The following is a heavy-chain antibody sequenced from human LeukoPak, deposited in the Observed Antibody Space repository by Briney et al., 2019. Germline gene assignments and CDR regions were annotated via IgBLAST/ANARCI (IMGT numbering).Heavy chain of an antibody. Sequence: SETLSLTCTVSGTSITSFYWSWIRQPPGKGLEWIGCIHCSGPTTYSPSLRSRITLSVDTSKNQVSLILRSVTAADTAVYFCARDSSPGDSWGQGTLVTVSS. CDR1: GTSITSFY. CDR2: IHCSGPT. CDR3: ARDSSPGDS. V-gene: IGHV4-59*01. J-gene: IGHJ5*01. D-gene: IGHD2-2*01.